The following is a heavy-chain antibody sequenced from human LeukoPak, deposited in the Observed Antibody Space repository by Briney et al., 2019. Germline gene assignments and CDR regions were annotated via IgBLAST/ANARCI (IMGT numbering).Heavy chain of an antibody. CDR3: AKDISFDYGGAPDS. CDR2: ISWDSGSI. V-gene: IGHV3-9*01. CDR1: GFIFEDYA. Sequence: PGGSLRLSCEASGFIFEDYAMHWVRQAPGMGLEWVSCISWDSGSIGYADSVRGRFIISRDNANNSLYLHMNSLKPDDTALYYCAKDISFDYGGAPDSWGQGTLVTVSS. D-gene: IGHD4/OR15-4a*01. J-gene: IGHJ4*02.